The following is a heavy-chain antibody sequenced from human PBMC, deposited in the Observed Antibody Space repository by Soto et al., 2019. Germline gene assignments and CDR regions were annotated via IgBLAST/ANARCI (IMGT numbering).Heavy chain of an antibody. CDR1: GFTFSSYA. J-gene: IGHJ4*02. D-gene: IGHD2-15*01. Sequence: QVQLVESGGGVVQPGRSLRLSCAASGFTFSSYAMHWVRQAPGKGLEWVAVISYDGSNKYYADSVKGRFTISRDNSKNTLYLQMNSLRAEDTAVYYCARDNSLYVVVVAALLDYWGQGTLVTVSP. CDR2: ISYDGSNK. V-gene: IGHV3-30-3*01. CDR3: ARDNSLYVVVVAALLDY.